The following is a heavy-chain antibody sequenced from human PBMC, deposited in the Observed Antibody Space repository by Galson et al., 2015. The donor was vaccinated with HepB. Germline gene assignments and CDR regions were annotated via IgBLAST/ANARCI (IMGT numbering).Heavy chain of an antibody. D-gene: IGHD6-6*01. CDR1: GFSFSSYS. J-gene: IGHJ4*02. CDR2: ISSSSSTT. V-gene: IGHV3-48*01. Sequence: SLRLSCAASGFSFSSYSMNWVRQAPGKGLEWISYISSSSSTTYYADSVKNRFTISRDNAKNSLYLQMNSLRAEDTAVYYCARGLSGAARYFDYWGQGTLVTVSS. CDR3: ARGLSGAARYFDY.